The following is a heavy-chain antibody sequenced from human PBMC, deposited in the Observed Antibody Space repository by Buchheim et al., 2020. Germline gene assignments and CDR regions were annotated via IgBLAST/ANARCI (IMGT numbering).Heavy chain of an antibody. CDR3: ARRSTSGNFDY. Sequence: QAQLQESGPGLVKPSQTLSLTCTVSGDSISSGDYCCTWVRQHPGKGLEWIGYLYYSGNTYYNPSLKSRVTISVDTSKNQFSLKLSSVTAADTAVYYCARRSTSGNFDYWGQGTL. CDR2: LYYSGNT. V-gene: IGHV4-31*03. J-gene: IGHJ4*02. CDR1: GDSISSGDYC. D-gene: IGHD6-13*01.